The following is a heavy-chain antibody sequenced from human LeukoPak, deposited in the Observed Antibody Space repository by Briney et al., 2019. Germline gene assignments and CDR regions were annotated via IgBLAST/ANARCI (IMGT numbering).Heavy chain of an antibody. Sequence: PGGSLRLSCAASGFTFDDYAMHWVRQAPGKGLEWVSGISWNSGSIGYADSVKGRFTISRDNAKNSLYLQMNSLRAEDTALYYCAKDLWGYGSGSYYNPYYFDYWGQGTLVTVSS. CDR2: ISWNSGSI. CDR3: AKDLWGYGSGSYYNPYYFDY. CDR1: GFTFDDYA. D-gene: IGHD3-10*01. J-gene: IGHJ4*02. V-gene: IGHV3-9*01.